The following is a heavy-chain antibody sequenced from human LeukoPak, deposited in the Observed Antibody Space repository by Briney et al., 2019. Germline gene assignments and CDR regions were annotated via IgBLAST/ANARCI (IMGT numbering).Heavy chain of an antibody. CDR2: TVGSGPDT. Sequence: GGSLRLSCAASGFTFTNYAMSWVRQTPGKGLEWVSATVGSGPDTYHADSVKGRFTVSRDNSRNTLYLQMNSLRVEDTAVYYCAKDPGRQQLVLGYMDVWGKGTTVTVSS. V-gene: IGHV3-23*01. CDR1: GFTFTNYA. CDR3: AKDPGRQQLVLGYMDV. D-gene: IGHD6-13*01. J-gene: IGHJ6*03.